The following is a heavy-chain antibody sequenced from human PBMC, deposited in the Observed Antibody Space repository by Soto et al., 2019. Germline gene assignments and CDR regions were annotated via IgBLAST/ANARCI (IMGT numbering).Heavy chain of an antibody. J-gene: IGHJ6*02. CDR2: ISWDSDRL. CDR3: AKEGGRSYEKYGMDV. V-gene: IGHV3-9*01. CDR1: GFTFDDYA. D-gene: IGHD3-16*01. Sequence: EVQLVESGGGLVQPGRSLRLSCAASGFTFDDYAMHWVRQVPGKGLEWVSGISWDSDRLGYADSVKGRFTISRDNAKNSLYLQMNSLRAENTAFYYYAKEGGRSYEKYGMDVWGQGTTVSVSS.